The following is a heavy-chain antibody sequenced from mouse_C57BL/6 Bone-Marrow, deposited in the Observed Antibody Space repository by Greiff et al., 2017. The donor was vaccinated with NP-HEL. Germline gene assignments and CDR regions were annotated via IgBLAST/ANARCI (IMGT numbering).Heavy chain of an antibody. CDR3: AVQLRGEYMDY. V-gene: IGHV14-3*01. CDR1: GFNITNTY. CDR2: IDPANGHT. D-gene: IGHD3-2*02. Sequence: VQLQQSVAELVTPGASVKLSCTASGFNITNTYMHWVKQRPEQGLEWIGRIDPANGHTKYAPKFQGKATLTVDTSSNTAYLQLNRLTSEDTAVYYCAVQLRGEYMDYWGQGTTLTVSS. J-gene: IGHJ2*01.